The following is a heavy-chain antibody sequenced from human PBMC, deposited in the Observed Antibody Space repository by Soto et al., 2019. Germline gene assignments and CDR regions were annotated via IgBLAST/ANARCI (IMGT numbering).Heavy chain of an antibody. D-gene: IGHD3-10*01. J-gene: IGHJ5*02. Sequence: SETLSLTCTVSGGSISSYYWSWIRQPPGKGLEWIGYIYYSGSTNYNPSLKSRVTISVDTSKNQFSLKLSSVTAADTAVYYCARALAPYYGSGSYYNGWFDPWGQGTLVTVS. CDR1: GGSISSYY. CDR3: ARALAPYYGSGSYYNGWFDP. V-gene: IGHV4-59*01. CDR2: IYYSGST.